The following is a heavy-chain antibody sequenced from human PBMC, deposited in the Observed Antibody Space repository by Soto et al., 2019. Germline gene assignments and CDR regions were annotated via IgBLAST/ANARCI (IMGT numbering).Heavy chain of an antibody. D-gene: IGHD6-13*01. CDR1: GGSISSGGYY. CDR3: ARSKDSSSWYPYLDY. V-gene: IGHV4-31*03. Sequence: SETLNLTCTVSGGSISSGGYYWSWIRQHPGKGLEWIGYIYYSGSTYYNPSLKSRVTISVDTSKNQFSLKLSSVTAADTAVYYCARSKDSSSWYPYLDYWGQGTLVTVSS. CDR2: IYYSGST. J-gene: IGHJ4*02.